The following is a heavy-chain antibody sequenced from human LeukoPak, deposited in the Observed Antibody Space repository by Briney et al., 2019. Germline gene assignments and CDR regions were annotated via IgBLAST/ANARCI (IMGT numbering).Heavy chain of an antibody. CDR2: IYYSGST. V-gene: IGHV4-39*01. CDR3: AKSGGYGLIDY. J-gene: IGHJ4*02. CDR1: GGSISSSSYY. D-gene: IGHD1-26*01. Sequence: SETLSLTCTVSGGSISSSSYYWGWIRQPPGKGLEWIGSIYYSGSTYYNPSLKSRLTISVDTSKNQFSLKLSSVTAADTAMYFCAKSGGYGLIDYWGQGTRVIVSS.